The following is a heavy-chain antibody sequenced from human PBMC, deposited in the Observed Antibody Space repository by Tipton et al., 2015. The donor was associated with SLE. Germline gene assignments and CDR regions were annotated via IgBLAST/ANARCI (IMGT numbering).Heavy chain of an antibody. Sequence: TLSLTCTVSGGSISSSSYYWGWIRQPPGKGLEWFGSIYYSGSTNYNPSLKSRVTISVDTSKNQFSLKLSSVTAADTAVYYCARDSPHGVGKDYWGQGTLVTVSS. V-gene: IGHV4-39*07. J-gene: IGHJ4*02. CDR3: ARDSPHGVGKDY. D-gene: IGHD7-27*01. CDR2: IYYSGST. CDR1: GGSISSSSYY.